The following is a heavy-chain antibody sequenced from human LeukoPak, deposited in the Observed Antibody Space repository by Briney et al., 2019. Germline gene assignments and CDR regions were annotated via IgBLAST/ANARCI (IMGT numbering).Heavy chain of an antibody. CDR1: GGSLNGHY. J-gene: IGHJ5*02. V-gene: IGHV4-34*01. CDR3: AKNGQSGFSFDP. CDR2: GSESGGT. D-gene: IGHD3-3*01. Sequence: SETLSLTCAVSGGSLNGHYWSWIRQPPGKGLEWIGEGSESGGTKFNPSLKSRVTISADTSKNPFSLKVKSVAAADTAVYYCAKNGQSGFSFDPWGEGTLVTVSS.